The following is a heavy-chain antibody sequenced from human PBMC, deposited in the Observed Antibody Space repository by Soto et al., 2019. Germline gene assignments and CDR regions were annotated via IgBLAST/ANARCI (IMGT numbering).Heavy chain of an antibody. CDR2: IYYSGST. J-gene: IGHJ4*02. Sequence: QVQLQESGPGLVKPSQTLSLTCTVSGGSISSGGYYWNWIRQHPGKGLDWIGYIYYSGSTYYNPSLKRRVTISVDTSKKQFSLKLSSVTAADTAVYYCARGWIQHPPYYFDYWGQGTLVTVSS. CDR1: GGSISSGGYY. D-gene: IGHD5-18*01. V-gene: IGHV4-31*03. CDR3: ARGWIQHPPYYFDY.